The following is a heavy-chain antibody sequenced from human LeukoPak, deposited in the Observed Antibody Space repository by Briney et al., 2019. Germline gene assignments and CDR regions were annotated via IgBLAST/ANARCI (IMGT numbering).Heavy chain of an antibody. CDR2: INPNTGGT. D-gene: IGHD4-17*01. Sequence: ASVKVSCTASGYTFTDYYMHWVRQAPGQGLEWMGWINPNTGGTNYAQKFQGRVTMTRDTSISTAYMELSRLKSDDTAVYYCARPPTVTRGWFDPWGQGTLVTVSS. V-gene: IGHV1-2*02. J-gene: IGHJ5*02. CDR3: ARPPTVTRGWFDP. CDR1: GYTFTDYY.